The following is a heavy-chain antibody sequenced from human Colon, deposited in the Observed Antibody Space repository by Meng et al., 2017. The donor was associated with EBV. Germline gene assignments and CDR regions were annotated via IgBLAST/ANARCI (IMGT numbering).Heavy chain of an antibody. J-gene: IGHJ4*02. D-gene: IGHD3-9*01. Sequence: QGLRQHLGAGSLKPSETLSLTCTVNGGSFSGYVWSWVRQPPGKGMEWIGEVSHPGSANYNPSLKSRVTISVDASEKQFSLRLTSVTAADSAVYYCARVPTTGYKGHWGQGTLVTVSS. CDR3: ARVPTTGYKGH. V-gene: IGHV4-34*01. CDR1: GGSFSGYV. CDR2: VSHPGSA.